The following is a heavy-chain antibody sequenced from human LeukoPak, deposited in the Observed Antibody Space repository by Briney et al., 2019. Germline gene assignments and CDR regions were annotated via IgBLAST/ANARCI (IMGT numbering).Heavy chain of an antibody. V-gene: IGHV4-38-2*02. Sequence: SQTLSLTCTVSDSSITSTYYLAWVRHPPGKGLEWIATVFRLQTVRTFNNPSLEPRVTMSLDPSQNQFSLNLTSVTAADTALYFCARVLHAPYLIDSWGQGTLVTASS. CDR3: ARVLHAPYLIDS. CDR2: VFRLQTVRT. CDR1: DSSITSTYY. D-gene: IGHD2-8*01. J-gene: IGHJ5*01.